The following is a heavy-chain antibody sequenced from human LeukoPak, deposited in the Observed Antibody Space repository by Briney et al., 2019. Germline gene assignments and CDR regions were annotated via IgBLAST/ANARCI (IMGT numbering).Heavy chain of an antibody. CDR2: ISYDGSNK. V-gene: IGHV3-30-3*01. CDR1: GFTFSSYA. CDR3: ARDSYGMDV. Sequence: GGSLRLSCAASGFTFSSYAMHWVRQAPGKGLEWVAVISYDGSNKYYADSVKGRFTISRDNSKNTLYLQMNSLRAEDMAVYYCARDSYGMDVWGQGTTVTVSS. J-gene: IGHJ6*02.